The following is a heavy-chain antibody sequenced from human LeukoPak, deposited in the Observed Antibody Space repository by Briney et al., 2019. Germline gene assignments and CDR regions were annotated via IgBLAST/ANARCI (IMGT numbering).Heavy chain of an antibody. CDR1: GFSFNSYT. CDR2: ISPVSSYT. D-gene: IGHD2/OR15-2a*01. Sequence: PGGSLRLSCLASGFSFNSYTMNWVREAPGKGLEWVSTISPVSSYTRYAESVKGRFTISRDNPKNSLYLQMDSLRAEDTAVYYCVRDVSRRIGMDVWGQGTTVSVS. V-gene: IGHV3-21*01. CDR3: VRDVSRRIGMDV. J-gene: IGHJ6*02.